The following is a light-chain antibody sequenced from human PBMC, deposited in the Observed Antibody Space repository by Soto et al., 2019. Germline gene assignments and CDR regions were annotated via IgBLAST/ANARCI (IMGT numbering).Light chain of an antibody. V-gene: IGKV3-15*01. CDR3: QQYNNWPPLT. CDR1: LSISIN. Sequence: EIVMTQSPATLSVSPGERATLSCRGSLSISINLAWYQQKPGQAPRLLIYGASTRATGIPARFSGSGSGTEFTLTISSLQSEDFAVYYCQQYNNWPPLTFGGGTKVEIK. J-gene: IGKJ4*01. CDR2: GAS.